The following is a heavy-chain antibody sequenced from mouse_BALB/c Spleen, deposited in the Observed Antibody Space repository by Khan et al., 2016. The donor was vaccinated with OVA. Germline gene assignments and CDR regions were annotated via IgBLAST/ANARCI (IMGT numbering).Heavy chain of an antibody. V-gene: IGHV14-1*02. CDR2: IDPENGKS. CDR1: GFNIKDYY. Sequence: VQLQQSGAELVRPGALVKLSCKAAGFNIKDYYMNWVKQRAEQGLEWIGWIDPENGKSIYDPKFQGKATVTADTSSNTAYLQLSSLTSEDTAVSYCARSGYFAWFGYWGQGTLVTVSA. J-gene: IGHJ3*01. CDR3: ARSGYFAWFGY.